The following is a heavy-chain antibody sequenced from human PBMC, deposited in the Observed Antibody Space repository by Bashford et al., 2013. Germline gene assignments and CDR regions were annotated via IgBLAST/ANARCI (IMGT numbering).Heavy chain of an antibody. Sequence: GSLRLSCAASGLTVSSNYMSWVRQAPGKGLEWVSVLYSGGATYYATSVKGRFTISRDNSKNTLYLQMNSLRAEDTAVYYCARVFVESTRVDAFDIVGPRDNGHRLL. CDR3: ARVFVESTRVDAFDI. CDR2: LYSGGAT. V-gene: IGHV3-53*01. D-gene: IGHD1-1*01. CDR1: GLTVSSNY. J-gene: IGHJ3*02.